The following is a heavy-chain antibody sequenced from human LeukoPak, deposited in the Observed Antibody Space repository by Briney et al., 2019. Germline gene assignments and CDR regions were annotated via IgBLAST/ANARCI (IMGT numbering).Heavy chain of an antibody. V-gene: IGHV3-53*01. D-gene: IGHD6-19*01. J-gene: IGHJ4*02. CDR2: IYSGGST. CDR1: GFTVSSNY. Sequence: GGSLRLSFAASGFTVSSNYMSWVRQAPGKGLEWVSVIYSGGSTYYAASVKGRFTISTDNSKNTLYLQMNSLRAEDTAVYYCARSIAVAGYYFNYWGQGTLVTVSS. CDR3: ARSIAVAGYYFNY.